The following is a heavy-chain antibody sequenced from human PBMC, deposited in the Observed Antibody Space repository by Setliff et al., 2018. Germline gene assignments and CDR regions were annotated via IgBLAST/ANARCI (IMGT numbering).Heavy chain of an antibody. CDR3: AKDSGYDSSTSFDY. CDR2: ISSTITST. J-gene: IGHJ4*02. V-gene: IGHV3-23*01. D-gene: IGHD5-12*01. Sequence: PGGSLRLSCAASGFTFSSYAMSWVRQAPGKGLEWVSAISSTITSTYYADSVKGRFTISRDNSKNTLYLQMNSLRAEDTAVYYCAKDSGYDSSTSFDYWGQGTLVTVSS. CDR1: GFTFSSYA.